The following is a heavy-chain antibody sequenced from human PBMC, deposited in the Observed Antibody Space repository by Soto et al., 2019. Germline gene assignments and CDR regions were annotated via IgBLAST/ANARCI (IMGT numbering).Heavy chain of an antibody. V-gene: IGHV1-69*01. CDR2: IIPIFGTA. CDR1: GGTFSSYA. D-gene: IGHD3-22*01. Sequence: QVQLVQSGAEVKKPGSSVKVSCKASGGTFSSYAISWVRQAPGQVLEWMGGIIPIFGTANYAQKFQGRVTITADESTSTAYMELSSLRSEDTAVYYCARSPRSYYDSSGYYLHYGMDVWGQGTTVTVSS. J-gene: IGHJ6*02. CDR3: ARSPRSYYDSSGYYLHYGMDV.